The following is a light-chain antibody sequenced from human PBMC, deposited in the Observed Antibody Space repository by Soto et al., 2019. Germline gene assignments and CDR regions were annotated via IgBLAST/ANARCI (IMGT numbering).Light chain of an antibody. CDR1: SSDVGGYQF. CDR3: SSYSSSSTLYV. CDR2: DVT. V-gene: IGLV2-14*01. J-gene: IGLJ1*01. Sequence: QSALTQPASVSGSPGQSLTISCTGTSSDVGGYQFVSWYQQYPGKAPKLMIYDVTNRPSGVSNRFSGSKSGNTASLTISGLQAEDEADYYCSSYSSSSTLYVFGTGTKVTVL.